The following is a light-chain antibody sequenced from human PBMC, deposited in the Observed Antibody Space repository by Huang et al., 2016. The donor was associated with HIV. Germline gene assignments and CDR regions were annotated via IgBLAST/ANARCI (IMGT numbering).Light chain of an antibody. J-gene: IGKJ2*01. CDR3: QQYYSPPYT. CDR2: WAS. V-gene: IGKV4-1*01. Sequence: DIEMTQSPDSLTVSLGARAIINCKSSQAVLKNSNKKNYLAWYQQRPGQPPKVLIYWASSRESGVPDRFSGSGSETDFNLTISSLQPEDLAVYYCQQYYSPPYTFGQGTRLEI. CDR1: QAVLKNSNKKNY.